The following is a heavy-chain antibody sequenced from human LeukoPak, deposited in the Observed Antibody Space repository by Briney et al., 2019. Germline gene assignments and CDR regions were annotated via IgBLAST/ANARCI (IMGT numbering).Heavy chain of an antibody. V-gene: IGHV3-23*01. D-gene: IGHD3-10*01. CDR3: AKDRDFYGSGSYYN. CDR2: ISGSGGST. CDR1: GFTFSSYA. Sequence: GGSLRLSCAASGFTFSSYAMSWVRQAPGKGLEWVSAISGSGGSTYYADSVKGRFTISRDNSKNTLYLQMNSLRAEGTAVFYCAKDRDFYGSGSYYNWGQGTLVTVSS. J-gene: IGHJ4*02.